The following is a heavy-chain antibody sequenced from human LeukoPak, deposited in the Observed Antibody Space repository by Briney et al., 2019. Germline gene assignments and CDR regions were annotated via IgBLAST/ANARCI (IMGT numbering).Heavy chain of an antibody. CDR1: GGTFSSYA. CDR2: IIPIFGTA. Sequence: ASVKVSCKASGGTFSSYAISWVRQAPGQGLEWMGGIIPIFGTANYAQKFQGRVTITTDESTSTAYMELSSLRSEDTAVYYCAREAYYDSPFDYWGQGTLVTVSS. V-gene: IGHV1-69*05. D-gene: IGHD3-3*01. CDR3: AREAYYDSPFDY. J-gene: IGHJ4*02.